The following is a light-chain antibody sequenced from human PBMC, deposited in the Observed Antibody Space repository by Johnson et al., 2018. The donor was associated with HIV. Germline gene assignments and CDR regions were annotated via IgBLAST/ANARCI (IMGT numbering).Light chain of an antibody. Sequence: QSVLTQPPSVSAAPGQKVTISCSGSSSNTGNNYVSWYQQLPGTAPKLLICENNKRPSGIPDRFSGSKSGTSATLGITGLQTGDEADYYCGTWDISLSVGYVFGTGKKVTVL. CDR1: SSNTGNNY. CDR3: GTWDISLSVGYV. V-gene: IGLV1-51*02. J-gene: IGLJ1*01. CDR2: ENN.